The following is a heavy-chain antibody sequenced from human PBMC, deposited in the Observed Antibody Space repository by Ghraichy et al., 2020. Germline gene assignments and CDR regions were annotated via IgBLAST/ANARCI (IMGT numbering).Heavy chain of an antibody. CDR3: ARDVDYMFDY. Sequence: ASVKVSCKASGYTFSRYGISWVRQAPGQGLEWVGWISSYSGNTDYSQNLQGRATMTTDTSTRTAYMELRSLRSDDTAVYYCARDVDYMFDYWGQGTRVTVSS. D-gene: IGHD4-11*01. CDR2: ISSYSGNT. V-gene: IGHV1-18*04. CDR1: GYTFSRYG. J-gene: IGHJ4*02.